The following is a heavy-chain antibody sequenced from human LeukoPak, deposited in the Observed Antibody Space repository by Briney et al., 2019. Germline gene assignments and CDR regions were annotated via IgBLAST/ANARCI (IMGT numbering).Heavy chain of an antibody. D-gene: IGHD2-2*01. CDR3: ARYCSSTSCYFFDY. V-gene: IGHV4-34*01. CDR1: GVSFSGYY. J-gene: IGHJ4*02. CDR2: INHSGST. Sequence: SETLSLTCAVYGVSFSGYYWSWIRQPPGKGLEWIGEINHSGSTYYNPSLKSRVTISVDRSKNQFSLKLSSVTAADTAVYCCARYCSSTSCYFFDYWGQGTLVTVSS.